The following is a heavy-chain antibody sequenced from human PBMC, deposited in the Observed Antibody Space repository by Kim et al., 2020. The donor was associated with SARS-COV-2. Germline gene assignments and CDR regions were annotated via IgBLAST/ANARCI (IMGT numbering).Heavy chain of an antibody. CDR3: AKDRDDHGDYLFDY. J-gene: IGHJ4*02. Sequence: GGSLRLSCAASGFNFDYYVMHWVRQAPGKGLEWVALISGTAANHRFTLYADSVRGRFTISRDDSKDSLYLQMNSLSTEDTAFYYCAKDRDDHGDYLFDYWGQGSLVTVSS. V-gene: IGHV3-43*02. D-gene: IGHD4-17*01. CDR2: ISGTAANHRFT. CDR1: GFNFDYYV.